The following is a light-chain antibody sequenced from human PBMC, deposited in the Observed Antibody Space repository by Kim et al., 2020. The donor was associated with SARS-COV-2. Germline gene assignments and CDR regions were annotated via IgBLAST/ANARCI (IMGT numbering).Light chain of an antibody. J-gene: IGKJ4*01. V-gene: IGKV1-39*01. Sequence: ASVGDKGTITCRAKQINDNYLNWYQYKPGKAPKLLIYAASNLQGGVPSRFSGSGSGTDLTLTITTLQPEDFATYYCQQSFSLFEAFGGGTKLEI. CDR3: QQSFSLFEA. CDR1: QINDNY. CDR2: AAS.